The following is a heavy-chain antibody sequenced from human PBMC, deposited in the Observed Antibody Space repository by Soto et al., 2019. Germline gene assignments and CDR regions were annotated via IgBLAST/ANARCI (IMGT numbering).Heavy chain of an antibody. CDR1: GDSIIGANW. CDR3: AREGTSSWKPIDY. Sequence: TLSLTCAVSGDSIIGANWWTWVRQSPEKGLEWIGEIYHSGSTKYNPSLKSRVTMSVNKSKTQFSLRLTSVTAADTALYYCAREGTSSWKPIDYWGQGIVVTVSS. D-gene: IGHD6-13*01. CDR2: IYHSGST. J-gene: IGHJ4*02. V-gene: IGHV4-4*02.